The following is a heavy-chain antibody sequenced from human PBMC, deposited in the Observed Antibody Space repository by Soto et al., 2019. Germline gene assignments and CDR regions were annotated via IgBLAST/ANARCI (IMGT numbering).Heavy chain of an antibody. CDR2: IKKDGSLM. CDR3: ARGYCTSGTCPPLDF. J-gene: IGHJ4*02. CDR1: GITFSDYW. D-gene: IGHD2-8*01. V-gene: IGHV3-7*03. Sequence: GSLRPSCTTSGITFSDYWMTWVRQAPGEGLEWVDNIKKDGSLMFYLDSVKGRFVVSRDNAKNSLYLEMNYPRAEETAVYYCARGYCTSGTCPPLDFWGQGTLVTVSS.